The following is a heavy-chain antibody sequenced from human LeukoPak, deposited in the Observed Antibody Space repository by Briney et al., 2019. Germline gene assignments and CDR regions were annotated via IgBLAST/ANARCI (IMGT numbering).Heavy chain of an antibody. J-gene: IGHJ5*02. Sequence: SQTLSLTCTVSGGSISSGDYYWSWIRQPPGKGLEWIGYIYYSGSTYYNPSLKSRVTISVDTSKNQFSLKLSSVTAADTAVYYCARDLKVLRYFDWPWGQGTLVTVSS. CDR1: GGSISSGDYY. D-gene: IGHD3-9*01. CDR3: ARDLKVLRYFDWP. CDR2: IYYSGST. V-gene: IGHV4-30-4*01.